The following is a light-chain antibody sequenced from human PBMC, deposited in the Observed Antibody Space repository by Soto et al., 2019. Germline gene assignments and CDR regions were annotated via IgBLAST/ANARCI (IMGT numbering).Light chain of an antibody. J-gene: IGKJ1*01. CDR2: DAS. CDR1: QSISTW. CDR3: QQYNSHPAV. V-gene: IGKV1-5*01. Sequence: DIQMTQSPSTLSASVGDRVTITCRASQSISTWLAWYQQKPGKAPKLLIYDASSLESGVPSRFSGSGSGTEFTLTISSLQPDDFATYYCQQYNSHPAVFGQGTKVDIK.